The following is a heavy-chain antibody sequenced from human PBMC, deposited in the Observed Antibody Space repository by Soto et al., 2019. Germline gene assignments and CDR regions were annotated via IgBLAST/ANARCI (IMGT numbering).Heavy chain of an antibody. D-gene: IGHD5-12*01. V-gene: IGHV3-64*01. CDR3: ARSWVATGPPDDH. CDR1: GFSVSSKY. J-gene: IGHJ4*02. CDR2: ISNNGGST. Sequence: GGSLGISCAASGFSVSSKYMYWVRQAPGKGLQFVSAISNNGGSTYYANSVRGRFTISRDNSKNTLYLQMGSLRAEDLAVYYCARSWVATGPPDDHWGQGTLVTVSS.